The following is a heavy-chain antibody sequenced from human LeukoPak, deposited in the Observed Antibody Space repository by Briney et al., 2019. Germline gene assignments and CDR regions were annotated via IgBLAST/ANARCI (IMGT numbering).Heavy chain of an antibody. J-gene: IGHJ3*02. CDR2: INTNTGNP. V-gene: IGHV7-4-1*02. Sequence: GASVKVSCKASGYTFTSYGINWVRQAPGQGLEWMGWINTNTGNPTYAQGFTGRFVFSLDTSVSTAYLQISSLKAEDTAVYYCARDGAALAPYHDAFDIWGQGTMVTVSS. CDR3: ARDGAALAPYHDAFDI. CDR1: GYTFTSYG. D-gene: IGHD2-2*01.